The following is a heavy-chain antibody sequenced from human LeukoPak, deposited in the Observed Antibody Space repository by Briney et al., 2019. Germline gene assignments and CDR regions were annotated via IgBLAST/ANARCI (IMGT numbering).Heavy chain of an antibody. CDR3: TREIYYYGMDV. Sequence: PGGSLRLSCEASGFTFSTYSMSWVRQAPGKGLEWISYISGSRGPIYYSGSVRGRFTISRDDAKNSLFLQMNRLRVEDTAVYYCTREIYYYGMDVWGQGTTVTVSS. CDR1: GFTFSTYS. CDR2: ISGSRGPI. J-gene: IGHJ6*02. V-gene: IGHV3-48*01.